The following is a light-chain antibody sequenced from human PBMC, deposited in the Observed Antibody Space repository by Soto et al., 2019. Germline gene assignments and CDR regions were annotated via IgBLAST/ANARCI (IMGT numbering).Light chain of an antibody. CDR2: DAS. CDR3: QQRRNWPPYT. CDR1: QRVSSY. V-gene: IGKV3-11*01. J-gene: IGKJ2*01. Sequence: EIVLTQSPASLCLSRRERATLTCRASQRVSSYLAWYQQKPGQAPRLLIYDASNRATGIPARFSGSGSGTDFTLTISSLEPVDCAVYYCQQRRNWPPYTFGQGTNLEIK.